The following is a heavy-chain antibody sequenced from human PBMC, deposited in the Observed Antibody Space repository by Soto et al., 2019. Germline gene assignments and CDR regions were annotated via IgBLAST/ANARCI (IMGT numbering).Heavy chain of an antibody. CDR1: GGSFSGYY. V-gene: IGHV4-34*01. Sequence: ETLSLTCAVYGGSFSGYYWSWIRQPPGRGLEWIGEINHSGTTNNNPSLKSRVTISVDTSKNQFSLKVSSVTAADTAVYYCARRTAGGSGTYYNSWFDPWGQGTLVTVSS. D-gene: IGHD3-10*01. J-gene: IGHJ5*02. CDR3: ARRTAGGSGTYYNSWFDP. CDR2: INHSGTT.